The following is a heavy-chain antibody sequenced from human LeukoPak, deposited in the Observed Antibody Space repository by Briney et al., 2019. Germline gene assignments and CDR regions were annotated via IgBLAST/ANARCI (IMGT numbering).Heavy chain of an antibody. V-gene: IGHV4-39*07. CDR1: GGSIGSRSFY. CDR2: IFHSGST. Sequence: PSETLSLTCTVSGGSIGSRSFYWGWIRQPPGQGLQWLGHIFHSGSTSYNSSFKSRVTILVATSKNQFFLEVNSVTAADTAMYYCARVATSFGGYYFDHWGQGILVTVSS. J-gene: IGHJ4*02. CDR3: ARVATSFGGYYFDH. D-gene: IGHD3-3*01.